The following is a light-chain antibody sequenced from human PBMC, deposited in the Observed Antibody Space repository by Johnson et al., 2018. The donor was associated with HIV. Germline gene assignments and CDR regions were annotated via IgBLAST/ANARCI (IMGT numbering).Light chain of an antibody. J-gene: IGLJ1*01. CDR3: GTWDSSLTSYV. Sequence: QAVLTQPPSVSAAPGQKVTISCSGSSSNIGNNYVSWYQQLPGTAHKLLIYENNKRPSGIHGRFSGSKSGPSATLGITGLQTGDEADYYCGTWDSSLTSYVFGAGTKVTVL. CDR2: ENN. CDR1: SSNIGNNY. V-gene: IGLV1-51*02.